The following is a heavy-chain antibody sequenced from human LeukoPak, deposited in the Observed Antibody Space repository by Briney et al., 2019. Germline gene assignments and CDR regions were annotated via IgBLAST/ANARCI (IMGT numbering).Heavy chain of an antibody. J-gene: IGHJ6*03. Sequence: PGGSLRLSCAASGFTFSSYWMHWVRQAPGKGLVWVSHINLDGSGRSYADSVKGRFTISRDNAKNTLYLQMNSLRTEDTALYYCAKDTGSGSYGSYMDVWGKGTTVTVSS. CDR3: AKDTGSGSYGSYMDV. V-gene: IGHV3-74*01. D-gene: IGHD3-10*01. CDR2: INLDGSGR. CDR1: GFTFSSYW.